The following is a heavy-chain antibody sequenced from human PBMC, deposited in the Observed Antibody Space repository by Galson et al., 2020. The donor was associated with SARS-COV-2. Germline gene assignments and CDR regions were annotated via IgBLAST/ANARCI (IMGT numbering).Heavy chain of an antibody. CDR3: ARVYSGSYQGYFDY. D-gene: IGHD1-26*01. Sequence: QLGESLKISCAASGITFSSYAMHWVRQAPGKGMERVAVISYDGSNKYYADSEKGRFTISRDNSKNTRYLQMNSLRAEDTAVYYCARVYSGSYQGYFDYWGQGTLVTVSS. CDR2: ISYDGSNK. J-gene: IGHJ4*02. CDR1: GITFSSYA. V-gene: IGHV3-30*04.